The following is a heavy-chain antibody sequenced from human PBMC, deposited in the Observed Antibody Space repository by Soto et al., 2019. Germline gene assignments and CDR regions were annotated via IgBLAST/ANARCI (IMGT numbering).Heavy chain of an antibody. CDR3: ATCFSRSCHNYYYYMDV. CDR2: MNPNSGNT. V-gene: IGHV1-8*01. J-gene: IGHJ6*03. Sequence: ASVKVSCKASGYTFTSYDINWVRQATGQGLEWMGWMNPNSGNTGYAQKFQGRVTMTRNTSISTAYMELSSLRSEDTAVYYCATCFSRSCHNYYYYMDVWGKGTTVTVSS. D-gene: IGHD6-13*01. CDR1: GYTFTSYD.